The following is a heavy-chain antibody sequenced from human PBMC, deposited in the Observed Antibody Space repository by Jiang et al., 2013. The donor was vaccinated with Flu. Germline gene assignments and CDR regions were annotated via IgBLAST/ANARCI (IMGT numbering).Heavy chain of an antibody. CDR2: IWYDGSNK. V-gene: IGHV3-33*01. J-gene: IGHJ3*02. Sequence: SCAASGFTFSSYGMHWVRQAPGKGLEWVAVIWYDGSNKYYADSVKGRFTISRDNSKNTLYLQMNSLRAEDTAVYYCARDFDYGSVLPDAFDIWGQGTMVTVSS. CDR1: GFTFSSYG. D-gene: IGHD3-10*01. CDR3: ARDFDYGSVLPDAFDI.